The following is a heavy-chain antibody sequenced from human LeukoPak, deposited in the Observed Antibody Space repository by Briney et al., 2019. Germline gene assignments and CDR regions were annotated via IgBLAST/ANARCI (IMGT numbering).Heavy chain of an antibody. CDR3: ATFITGSLIPRGYFDY. CDR1: GGTFSSYA. V-gene: IGHV1-69*04. J-gene: IGHJ4*02. D-gene: IGHD1-20*01. CDR2: IIPILGIA. Sequence: SVKVSCKASGGTFSSYAIGWVRQAPGQGLEWMGRIIPILGIANYAQKFQGRVTITADKSTSTAYMELSSLRSEDTAVYYCATFITGSLIPRGYFDYWGQGTLVTVSS.